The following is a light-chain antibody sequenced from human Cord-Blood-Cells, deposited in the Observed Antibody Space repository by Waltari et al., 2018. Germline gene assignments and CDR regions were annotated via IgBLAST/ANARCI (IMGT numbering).Light chain of an antibody. J-gene: IGLJ1*01. CDR3: SSYTSSSTLV. V-gene: IGLV2-14*01. CDR2: EVS. Sequence: QSALTKPASVSGSPGQSITLSRTGTSSDLGGYNSVSWYQQHPGKAPKLMIYEVSNRPSGVSNRSSGSKSGNTASLTISGLQAEDEADYYCSSYTSSSTLVFGTGTKVTVL. CDR1: SSDLGGYNS.